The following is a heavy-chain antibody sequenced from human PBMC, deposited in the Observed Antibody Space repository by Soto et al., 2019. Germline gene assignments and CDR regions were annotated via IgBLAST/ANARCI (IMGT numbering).Heavy chain of an antibody. CDR2: IIPIFGTA. D-gene: IGHD5-12*01. CDR1: GGTFSSYA. J-gene: IGHJ6*02. V-gene: IGHV1-69*01. CDR3: AGRGYSGYDSIYSYGMDV. Sequence: QVQLVQSGAEVKKPGSSVKVSCKASGGTFSSYAISWVRQAPGQGLEWMGGIIPIFGTANYAQKFQGRVTITADESTSTAYMELSSLRSEDTAVYYCAGRGYSGYDSIYSYGMDVWGQGTTVTVAS.